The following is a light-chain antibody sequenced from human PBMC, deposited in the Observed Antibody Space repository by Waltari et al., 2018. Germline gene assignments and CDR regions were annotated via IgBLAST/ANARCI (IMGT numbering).Light chain of an antibody. CDR2: ENN. CDR1: SSNIGNDY. J-gene: IGLJ2*01. CDR3: GTWDTSLSALI. V-gene: IGLV1-51*02. Sequence: GQRVTISCSGSSSNIGNDYVSWYQQLPGTAPELFIYENNKRPSGIPDRFSGSKSGTSATLGITGLQTGDEADYYCGTWDTSLSALIFGGGTKLTVL.